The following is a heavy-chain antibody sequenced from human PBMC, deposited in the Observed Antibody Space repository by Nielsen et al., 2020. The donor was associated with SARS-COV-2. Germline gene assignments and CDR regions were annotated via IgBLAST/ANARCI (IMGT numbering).Heavy chain of an antibody. J-gene: IGHJ4*02. CDR2: IIPMFGTA. V-gene: IGHV1-69*01. D-gene: IGHD6-19*01. Sequence: WVRQAPGQGLEWMGGIIPMFGTANYAQKFQGRVTITADESTSTAYMELSSLRSEDTAVYYCARILSDSSGWYRVGGDGFDYWGQGTLVTVSS. CDR3: ARILSDSSGWYRVGGDGFDY.